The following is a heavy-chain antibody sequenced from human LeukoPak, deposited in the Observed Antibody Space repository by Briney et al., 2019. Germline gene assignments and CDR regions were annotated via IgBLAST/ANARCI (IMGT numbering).Heavy chain of an antibody. V-gene: IGHV3-66*01. D-gene: IGHD3-9*01. CDR1: GFTVSSNY. J-gene: IGHJ4*02. Sequence: GGSLRLSCAASGFTVSSNYMSWVRQAPGKGLEWVSVIYSGGSTYYADSVKGRFTISRDNSKNTLYLQMGSLRAVDMAVYYCARDAPTQYYDILTGYYMDSYFDYWGQGTLVTVSS. CDR2: IYSGGST. CDR3: ARDAPTQYYDILTGYYMDSYFDY.